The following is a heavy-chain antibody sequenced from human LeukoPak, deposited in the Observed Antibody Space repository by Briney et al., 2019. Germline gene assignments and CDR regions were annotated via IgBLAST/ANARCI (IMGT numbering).Heavy chain of an antibody. V-gene: IGHV4-39*01. J-gene: IGHJ3*02. CDR2: IYYSGST. CDR1: GGSISSSSYY. CDR3: ASLFLCYGCSSSSDSFNI. Sequence: SETLSLTCTVSGGSISSSSYYWGWIRQPPGKGLEWIGSIYYSGSTYYNPSLKSRVTISVDTSKNQFSLKLSSVTAADTAVYYCASLFLCYGCSSSSDSFNIWGQGTMVTVSS. D-gene: IGHD6-6*01.